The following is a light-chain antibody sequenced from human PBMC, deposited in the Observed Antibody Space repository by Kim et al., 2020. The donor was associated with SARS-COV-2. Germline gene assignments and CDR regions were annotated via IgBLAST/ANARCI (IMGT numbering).Light chain of an antibody. CDR1: NGDVSGYNY. V-gene: IGLV2-14*04. J-gene: IGLJ1*01. Sequence: GQSITISCAGTNGDVSGYNYGSWYQQHPGKAPKLRIYDFHKRPSGVSYRCSGSKSGNTASLTISGLQAEDEADYYCCSFASTTSYVFGTGTKVTVL. CDR3: CSFASTTSYV. CDR2: DFH.